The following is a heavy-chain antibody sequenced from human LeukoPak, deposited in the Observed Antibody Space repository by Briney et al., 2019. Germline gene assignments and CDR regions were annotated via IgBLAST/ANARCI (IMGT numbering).Heavy chain of an antibody. Sequence: ASVKVSCKTSGYTFTNYAISWVRQSPGHGLEWVGWIIPYNGNTHHAQKFQGRVTMTAETSPTTAYMELRSLRSDDTAIYYCARGSVDTAIVNHLDHWGQGTLVTVSS. D-gene: IGHD5-18*01. V-gene: IGHV1-18*01. CDR1: GYTFTNYA. CDR3: ARGSVDTAIVNHLDH. J-gene: IGHJ4*02. CDR2: IIPYNGNT.